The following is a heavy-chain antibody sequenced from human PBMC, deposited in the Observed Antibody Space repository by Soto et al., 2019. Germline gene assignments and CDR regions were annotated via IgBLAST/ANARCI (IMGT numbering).Heavy chain of an antibody. J-gene: IGHJ6*02. Sequence: PGGSLRLSCAASGFTFRSYGLHWVRQAPGKGLEWVAVISYDGSNKYYADSVKGRFTISRDNSKNTLYLQMNSLRAEDTAVYYCAKSSGRAYYYGMDVWGQGTTVTVSS. CDR3: AKSSGRAYYYGMDV. CDR2: ISYDGSNK. CDR1: GFTFRSYG. D-gene: IGHD3-10*01. V-gene: IGHV3-30*18.